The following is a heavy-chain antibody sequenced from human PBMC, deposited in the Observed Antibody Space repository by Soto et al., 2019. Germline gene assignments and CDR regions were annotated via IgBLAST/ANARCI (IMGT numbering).Heavy chain of an antibody. V-gene: IGHV4-34*01. Sequence: PSETLSLTCSVYGGSFGVYYWSWIRQPPGKGLEWIGEINHSGSTNYNPSLKSRVTISVDTSKNQFSLKLSSVTAADTAVYYCARGLYYDFWSGYPNWFDPWGQGTLVTVSS. CDR1: GGSFGVYY. J-gene: IGHJ5*02. D-gene: IGHD3-3*01. CDR2: INHSGST. CDR3: ARGLYYDFWSGYPNWFDP.